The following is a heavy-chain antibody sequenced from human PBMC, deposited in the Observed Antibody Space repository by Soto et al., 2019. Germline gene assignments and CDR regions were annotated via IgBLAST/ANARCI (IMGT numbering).Heavy chain of an antibody. CDR3: ARDQNIGHDAFDI. Sequence: ASVKVSCKASGYTFTSYGISWVRQAPGQRLEWMGWINAGNGNTKYSQKFQGRVTITRDTSASTAYMELSSLRSEDTAVYYCARDQNIGHDAFDIWGQGTMVTVSS. CDR2: INAGNGNT. V-gene: IGHV1-3*01. D-gene: IGHD2-15*01. J-gene: IGHJ3*02. CDR1: GYTFTSYG.